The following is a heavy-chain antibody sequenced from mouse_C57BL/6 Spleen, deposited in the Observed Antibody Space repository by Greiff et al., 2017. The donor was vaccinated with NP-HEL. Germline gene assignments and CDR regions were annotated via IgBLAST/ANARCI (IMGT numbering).Heavy chain of an antibody. CDR2: IYPGDGDT. CDR3: ARSSYYSNSWFAY. CDR1: GYAFSSSW. J-gene: IGHJ3*01. Sequence: QVQLQQSGPELVKPGASVKISCKASGYAFSSSWMNWVKQRPGQGLEWIGRIYPGDGDTNYNGKFKGKATLTADKSSSTAYMQLSSLTSEDSAVYYCARSSYYSNSWFAYWGQGTLVTVSA. V-gene: IGHV1-82*01. D-gene: IGHD2-5*01.